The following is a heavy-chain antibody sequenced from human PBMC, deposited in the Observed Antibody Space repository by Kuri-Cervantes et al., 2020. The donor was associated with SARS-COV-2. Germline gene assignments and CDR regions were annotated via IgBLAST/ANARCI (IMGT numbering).Heavy chain of an antibody. Sequence: GGSLRLSCAASGFTFSSYAMHWVRQALGKGLEWVAVISYDGSNKYYADFVKGRFTISRDNSNNTLYLQMNSLRVEDTAVYYCARVPYYYDGSGFFYFDYWGQGTLVTVSS. J-gene: IGHJ4*02. V-gene: IGHV3-30-3*01. CDR3: ARVPYYYDGSGFFYFDY. CDR2: ISYDGSNK. D-gene: IGHD3-22*01. CDR1: GFTFSSYA.